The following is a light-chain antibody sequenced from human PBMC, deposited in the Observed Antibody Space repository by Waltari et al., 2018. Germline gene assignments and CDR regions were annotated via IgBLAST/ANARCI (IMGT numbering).Light chain of an antibody. CDR2: GAS. V-gene: IGKV3-15*01. CDR1: QGVSSH. Sequence: IVMEQSPAILSVSPGESTTLSFRASQGVSSHLAWYQQKPGQAPRLLIYGASTRATGVPVRFSGSGSGTEFTLTISSLQSEDFAAYYCQHYYNWPRTFGQGTKVEVK. J-gene: IGKJ1*01. CDR3: QHYYNWPRT.